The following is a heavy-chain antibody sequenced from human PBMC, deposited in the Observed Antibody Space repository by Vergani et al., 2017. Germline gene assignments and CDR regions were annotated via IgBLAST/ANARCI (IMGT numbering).Heavy chain of an antibody. J-gene: IGHJ4*02. D-gene: IGHD3-16*02. CDR1: GFTFSSYS. CDR2: ISGSGGST. CDR3: AKSYRNDYVWGSYRYNPPGYFDY. V-gene: IGHV3-23*04. Sequence: EVQLVESGGGLVKPGGSLRLSCAASGFTFSSYSMNWVRQAPGKGLEWVSVISGSGGSTYYAGSVKGRFTISRDNSKNTLYLQMNSLRAEDTAVYYCAKSYRNDYVWGSYRYNPPGYFDYWGQGTLVTVSS.